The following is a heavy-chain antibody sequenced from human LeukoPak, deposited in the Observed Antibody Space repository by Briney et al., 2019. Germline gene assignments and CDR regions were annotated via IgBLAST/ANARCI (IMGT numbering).Heavy chain of an antibody. V-gene: IGHV4-34*01. CDR3: ARGPLWFGELKGWFDP. CDR2: INHSGST. J-gene: IGHJ5*02. Sequence: SETLSLTCVVYGGSFSGYYWSWIRQPPGKGLEWIGEINHSGSTNYNPSLKSRVTISVDTSKNQFSLKLSSVTAADTAVYYCARGPLWFGELKGWFDPWGQGTLVTVSS. CDR1: GGSFSGYY. D-gene: IGHD3-10*01.